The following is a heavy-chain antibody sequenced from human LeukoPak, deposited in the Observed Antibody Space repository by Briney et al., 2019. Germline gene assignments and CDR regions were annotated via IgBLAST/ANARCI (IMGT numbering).Heavy chain of an antibody. V-gene: IGHV5-51*01. CDR1: GYSFTSYW. Sequence: GESLKISCKGSGYSFTSYWIGWVRQMPGKALEWMGFIYPGDADTRYSPSFQGHVTISADKSVSTAYLQWSSLKASDTAIYYCARRGIAATGNAEYFQHWGQGTVVTVSS. CDR2: IYPGDADT. J-gene: IGHJ1*01. D-gene: IGHD6-13*01. CDR3: ARRGIAATGNAEYFQH.